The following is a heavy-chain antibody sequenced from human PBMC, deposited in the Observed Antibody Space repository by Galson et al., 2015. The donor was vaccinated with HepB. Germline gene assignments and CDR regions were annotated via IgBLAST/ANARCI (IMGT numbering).Heavy chain of an antibody. CDR2: ISREADGGTA. Sequence: SLRLSCAASGFTCINAWLTWVRQAPGEGLGCVGRISREADGGTADSAAPVKGRFSISRADSENMLYLQMDSLKTEDTALYYCTTHRSRCKRRLGGPATLVPASS. CDR1: GFTCINAW. CDR3: TTHRSRCKRRL. D-gene: IGHD3-22*01. V-gene: IGHV3-15*01. J-gene: IGHJ4*02.